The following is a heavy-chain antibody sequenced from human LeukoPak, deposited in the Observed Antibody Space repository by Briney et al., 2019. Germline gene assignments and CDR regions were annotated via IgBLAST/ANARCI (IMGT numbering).Heavy chain of an antibody. CDR2: INPSGGST. CDR3: ARTMGYSGPDY. D-gene: IGHD5-12*01. CDR1: GGTFSSYA. V-gene: IGHV1-46*01. Sequence: ASVKVSCKASGGTFSSYAISWVRQAPGQGLEWMGIINPSGGSTSYAQKFQGRVTMTRDTSTSTVYMELSSLRSEDTAVYYCARTMGYSGPDYWGQGTLVTVSS. J-gene: IGHJ4*02.